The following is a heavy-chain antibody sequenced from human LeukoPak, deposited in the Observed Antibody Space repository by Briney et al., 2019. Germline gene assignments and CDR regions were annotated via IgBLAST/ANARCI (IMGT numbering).Heavy chain of an antibody. CDR2: TNSDGSSK. CDR1: GFTFSSYW. Sequence: GGSLRLSCAASGFTFSSYWIHWVRQAPGKGLVWVSRTNSDGSSKSYAASVKGRFTISRDNVKNTVYLQMNSLRAEDTAVYYCTRGGGGNSFGQFDSWGQGTLVTVSS. V-gene: IGHV3-74*01. J-gene: IGHJ4*02. D-gene: IGHD5-18*01. CDR3: TRGGGGNSFGQFDS.